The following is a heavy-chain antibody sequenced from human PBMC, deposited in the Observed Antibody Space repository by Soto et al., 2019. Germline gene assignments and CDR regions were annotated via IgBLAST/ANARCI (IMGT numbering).Heavy chain of an antibody. V-gene: IGHV3-15*01. D-gene: IGHD3-3*01. J-gene: IGHJ4*02. CDR1: GFIFSNAW. CDR2: IKSKADGGTT. CDR3: TTGWSSKDY. Sequence: GGSLRLSCAASGFIFSNAWMSWVRQAPGKGLEWVGRIKSKADGGTTNYAAPVKGRFNISRDGSKNTLYLQMNGLKTEDTAVYYCTTGWSSKDYWGQGTLVTVSS.